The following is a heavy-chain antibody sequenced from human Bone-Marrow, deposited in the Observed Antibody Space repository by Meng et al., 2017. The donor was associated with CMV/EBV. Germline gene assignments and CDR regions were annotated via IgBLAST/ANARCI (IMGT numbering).Heavy chain of an antibody. J-gene: IGHJ4*02. CDR2: INPNSGGT. Sequence: KVSCQASGYTFTGYYMHWVRQAPGQGLEWMEWINPNSGGTNYAQKFQGRVTMTRDTSISTAYMELSRLRSDDTAVYYCARDQVNFDYWGQGTLVTVSS. D-gene: IGHD2-21*01. CDR1: GYTFTGYY. V-gene: IGHV1-2*02. CDR3: ARDQVNFDY.